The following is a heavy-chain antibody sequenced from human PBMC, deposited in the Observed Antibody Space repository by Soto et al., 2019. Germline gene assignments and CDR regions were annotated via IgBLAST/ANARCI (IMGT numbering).Heavy chain of an antibody. Sequence: QVQLQESGPGLVKPSQTLSLTCTVSGGSISSGGYYWSWIRQHPGKGLEWIGYIYYSGSTYYNPSLKSRGNISVDKAKNQFSLKLSSVNAADTAVYYFARGKTYYDAFDIWGQGTMVTVSS. D-gene: IGHD2-21*01. CDR3: ARGKTYYDAFDI. CDR1: GGSISSGGYY. CDR2: IYYSGST. J-gene: IGHJ3*02. V-gene: IGHV4-31*03.